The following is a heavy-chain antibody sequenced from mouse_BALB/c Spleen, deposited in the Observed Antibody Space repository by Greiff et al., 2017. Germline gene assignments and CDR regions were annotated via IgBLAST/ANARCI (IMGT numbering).Heavy chain of an antibody. J-gene: IGHJ3*01. CDR2: IYPGDGDT. CDR3: ARSGAFAY. Sequence: QVHVKQSGAELVRPGSSVKISCKASGYAFSSYWMNWVKQRPGQGLEWIGQIYPGDGDTNYNGKFKGKATLTADKSSSTAYMQLSSLTSEDSAVYFCARSGAFAYWGQGTLVTVSA. CDR1: GYAFSSYW. D-gene: IGHD3-1*01. V-gene: IGHV1-80*01.